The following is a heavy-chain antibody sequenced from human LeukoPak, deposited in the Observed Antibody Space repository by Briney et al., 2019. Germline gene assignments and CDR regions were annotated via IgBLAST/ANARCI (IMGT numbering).Heavy chain of an antibody. Sequence: ASVKVSCKASGYTFTGYYMHWVRQAPGQGLEWMGWINPNSGGTNYAQKFQGRVTMTRDTSISTAYMELSSLRSEDTAVYYCARDRSPSKCSSTSCYDAFDIWGQGTMVTVSS. V-gene: IGHV1-2*02. J-gene: IGHJ3*02. D-gene: IGHD2-2*01. CDR1: GYTFTGYY. CDR3: ARDRSPSKCSSTSCYDAFDI. CDR2: INPNSGGT.